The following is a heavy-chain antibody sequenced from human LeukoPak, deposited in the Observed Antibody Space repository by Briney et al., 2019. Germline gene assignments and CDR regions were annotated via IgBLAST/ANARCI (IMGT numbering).Heavy chain of an antibody. CDR2: IIPILGIA. CDR3: ARAGDYYDSSGYYSLDY. J-gene: IGHJ4*02. V-gene: IGHV1-69*04. CDR1: EYSFTGYF. Sequence: GASVKVSCKASEYSFTGYFIHWVRQAPGQGLEWMGRIIPILGIANYAQKFQGRVTITADKSTSTAYMELSSLRSEDTAVYYCARAGDYYDSSGYYSLDYWGQGTLVTVSS. D-gene: IGHD3-22*01.